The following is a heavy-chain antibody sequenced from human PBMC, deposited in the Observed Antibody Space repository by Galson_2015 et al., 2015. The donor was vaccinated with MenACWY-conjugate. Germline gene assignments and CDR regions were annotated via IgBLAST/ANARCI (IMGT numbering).Heavy chain of an antibody. CDR2: IKSKTDGGTP. D-gene: IGHD4-17*01. CDR3: TPEEGGYGDYYFDY. V-gene: IGHV3-15*01. Sequence: SLRLSCAASGFTFSNAWMSWVRQAPGKGLEWVGRIKSKTDGGTPDYAAPVKGRFTISRDDSKNTLYLQMNSLKTEDTAVYYCTPEEGGYGDYYFDYWGQGTLVTVSS. CDR1: GFTFSNAW. J-gene: IGHJ4*02.